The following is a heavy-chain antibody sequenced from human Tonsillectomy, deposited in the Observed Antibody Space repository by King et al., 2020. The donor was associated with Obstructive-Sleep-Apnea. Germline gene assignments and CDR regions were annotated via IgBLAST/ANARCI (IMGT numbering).Heavy chain of an antibody. Sequence: VQLVESGAEVKKPGESLKISCKSSGYSFTNYWIGWVRQMPGKGLEWMGIIYPGDSDTRYSPSFQGQVTISADKSISAAYLQWSSLKASDTAMYYCAIPPHTSTWNEHDAFDAFDIWGQGTMVTVSS. CDR2: IYPGDSDT. V-gene: IGHV5-51*01. CDR1: GYSFTNYW. CDR3: AIPPHTSTWNEHDAFDAFDI. D-gene: IGHD6-13*01. J-gene: IGHJ3*02.